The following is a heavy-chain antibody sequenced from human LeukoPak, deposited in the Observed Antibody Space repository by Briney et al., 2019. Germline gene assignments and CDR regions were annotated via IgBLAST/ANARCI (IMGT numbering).Heavy chain of an antibody. D-gene: IGHD1-26*01. V-gene: IGHV3-74*01. CDR2: INSDGSST. Sequence: GGSLRLSCAASGFTFSSYWVHWVRQAPGKGLVWVSPINSDGSSTSYADSVKGRFTISRDNAKNTLSLQMNSPRAEDTAVYYCARVGGSNAFDIWGQGTMVIVSS. CDR3: ARVGGSNAFDI. CDR1: GFTFSSYW. J-gene: IGHJ3*02.